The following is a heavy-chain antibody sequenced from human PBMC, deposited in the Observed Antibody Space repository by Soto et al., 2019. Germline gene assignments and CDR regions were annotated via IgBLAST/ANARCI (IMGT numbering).Heavy chain of an antibody. CDR3: ARSQGSSTSLEIYHYYYYGMDV. J-gene: IGHJ6*02. V-gene: IGHV1-69*13. CDR1: GGTFSSYA. Sequence: SVKFSCKASGGTFSSYAISWVRQAPGQGLEWMGGIIPISGTANYAQKFQGRATITADESTSTAYMELSSLRSEDTAVYYCARSQGSSTSLEIYHYYYYGMDVWGQGTTVTVSS. D-gene: IGHD2-2*01. CDR2: IIPISGTA.